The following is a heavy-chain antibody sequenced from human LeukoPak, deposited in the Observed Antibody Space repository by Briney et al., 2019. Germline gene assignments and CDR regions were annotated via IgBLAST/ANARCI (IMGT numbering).Heavy chain of an antibody. CDR2: INPSGGST. V-gene: IGHV1-46*01. J-gene: IGHJ5*02. CDR3: AREGSSSSSRAPHNNWFDP. CDR1: GYTFTGYY. D-gene: IGHD6-6*01. Sequence: ASVKVSCKASGYTFTGYYMHWVRQAPGQGLEWMGIINPSGGSTSYAQKFQGRVTMTRDTSTSTVYMELSSLRSEDTAVYYCAREGSSSSSRAPHNNWFDPWGQGTLVTVSS.